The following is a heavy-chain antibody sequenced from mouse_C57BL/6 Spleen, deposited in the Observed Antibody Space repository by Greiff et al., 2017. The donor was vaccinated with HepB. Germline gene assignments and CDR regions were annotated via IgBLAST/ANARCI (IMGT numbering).Heavy chain of an antibody. CDR2: INPSSGYT. J-gene: IGHJ4*01. D-gene: IGHD1-1*01. CDR1: GYTFTSYT. CDR3: ARGYYGSSPQAMDY. Sequence: QVQLQQSGAELARPGASVKMSCKASGYTFTSYTMHWVKQRPGQGLEWIGYINPSSGYTKYNQKFKDKATLTAEKSSSTAYMQLSSLTSEDSAVYYCARGYYGSSPQAMDYWGQGTSVTVSS. V-gene: IGHV1-4*01.